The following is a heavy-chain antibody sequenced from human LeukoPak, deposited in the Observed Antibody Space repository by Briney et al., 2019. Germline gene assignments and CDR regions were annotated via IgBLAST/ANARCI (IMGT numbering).Heavy chain of an antibody. V-gene: IGHV3-30*04. D-gene: IGHD3-22*01. CDR1: GFTFSTYA. Sequence: PGRSLRLSCAASGFTFSTYAMHWVRQAPGKGLEWVAVISYDGSKKYYVDSVKGRFTIFRDNSKNTLYLQMNSLRAEDTAVYYCARGDGSGYYGGIGAFDIWGQGTMVTVSS. J-gene: IGHJ3*02. CDR3: ARGDGSGYYGGIGAFDI. CDR2: ISYDGSKK.